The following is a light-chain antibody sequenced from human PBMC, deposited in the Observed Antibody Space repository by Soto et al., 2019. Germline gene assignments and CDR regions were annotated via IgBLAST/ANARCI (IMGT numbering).Light chain of an antibody. CDR3: QQRINWPFT. J-gene: IGKJ3*01. Sequence: EIVLTKSPATLSLSPGERATLSCRASETISKSLAWYQQRRCQPPRLLMYDVSSRASDLPARFSGSGSGTDFTLSISSLEPEDCAIYYCQQRINWPFTFGPGTKVDF. CDR1: ETISKS. CDR2: DVS. V-gene: IGKV3-11*01.